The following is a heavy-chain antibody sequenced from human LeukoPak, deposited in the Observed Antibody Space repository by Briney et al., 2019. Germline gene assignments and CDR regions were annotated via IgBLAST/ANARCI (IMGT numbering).Heavy chain of an antibody. CDR1: GFTFSSYG. CDR3: AKVKWELRTDWFDP. V-gene: IGHV3-30*02. D-gene: IGHD1-26*01. J-gene: IGHJ5*02. CDR2: IRYDGSNK. Sequence: GGSLRLPCAASGFTFSSYGMHWVRQAPGKGLEWVAFIRYDGSNKYYADSVKGRFTISRDNSKNTLYLQMNSLRAEDTAVYYCAKVKWELRTDWFDPWGQGTLVTVSS.